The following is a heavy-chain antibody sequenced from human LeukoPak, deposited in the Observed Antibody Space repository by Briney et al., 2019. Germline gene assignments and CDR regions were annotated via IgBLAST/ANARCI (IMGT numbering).Heavy chain of an antibody. Sequence: ASETLSLTCTVSGGSISSGDYYWSWIRPPPGKGLEWIGYIYYSGSTYYNPSLKSRVTISVDTSKNQFSLKLSSVTAADTAVYYWARGGSLTLDYLVQGTLVTVSS. CDR2: IYYSGST. D-gene: IGHD3-16*02. V-gene: IGHV4-30-4*08. CDR3: ARGGSLTLDY. CDR1: GGSISSGDYY. J-gene: IGHJ4*02.